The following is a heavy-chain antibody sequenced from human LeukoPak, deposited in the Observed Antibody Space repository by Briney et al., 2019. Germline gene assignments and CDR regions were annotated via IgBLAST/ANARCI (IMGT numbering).Heavy chain of an antibody. J-gene: IGHJ3*02. Sequence: ASVKVSCKASGYTFTGYYMHWVRQAPGQGLEWMGWINPNSGSTNFPQKLQGRVTMTTDTSTSTAYMELRSLRSDDTAVYYCARAVVYTFHDAFDIWGQGTMVTVSS. CDR1: GYTFTGYY. CDR3: ARAVVYTFHDAFDI. CDR2: INPNSGST. D-gene: IGHD2-2*02. V-gene: IGHV1-2*02.